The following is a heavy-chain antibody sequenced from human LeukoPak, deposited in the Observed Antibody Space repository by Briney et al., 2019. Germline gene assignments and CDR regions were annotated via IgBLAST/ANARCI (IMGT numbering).Heavy chain of an antibody. CDR1: GDSISSYF. V-gene: IGHV4-4*07. CDR3: VREGIYDSSGYYDY. Sequence: SETLSLTCIVSGDSISSYFWSWIRQPAGKGLEWIGRIYGSGSTVYNPSLKSRVTMSVDTSKNQFSLRLSSVTAADTAVYYCVREGIYDSSGYYDYWGRGPLVTVSS. CDR2: IYGSGST. D-gene: IGHD3-22*01. J-gene: IGHJ4*02.